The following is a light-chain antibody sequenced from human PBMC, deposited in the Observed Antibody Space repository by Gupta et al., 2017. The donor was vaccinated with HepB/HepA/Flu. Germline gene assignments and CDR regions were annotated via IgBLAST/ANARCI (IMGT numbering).Light chain of an antibody. CDR1: SSDVGGYNY. CDR2: DVS. J-gene: IGLJ1*01. V-gene: IGLV2-14*03. Sequence: QSALTQPASVSGSPGQSITISCTGTSSDVGGYNYVSWYQQHPGKAPKLMIYDVSNRPSGVSNRFSGSKSGNTASLTISGLQAEDEADYYCSSYTGSSTLYVFGTGIKVTVL. CDR3: SSYTGSSTLYV.